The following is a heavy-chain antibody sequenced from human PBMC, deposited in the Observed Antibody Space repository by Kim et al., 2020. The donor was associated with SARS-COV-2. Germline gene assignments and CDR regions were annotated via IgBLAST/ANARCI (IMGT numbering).Heavy chain of an antibody. CDR3: ARDLTGVVATPGDYYSCMDV. J-gene: IGHJ6*02. Sequence: ASVKVSCKASGYTFTGYYMHWVRQAPGQGLEWMGRINPNSGGTNYAQKFHGRVTMTRDTSISTAYMELSRLRSDDTAVYYCARDLTGVVATPGDYYSCMDVWGQGTTVTVSS. CDR1: GYTFTGYY. CDR2: INPNSGGT. V-gene: IGHV1-2*06. D-gene: IGHD2-15*01.